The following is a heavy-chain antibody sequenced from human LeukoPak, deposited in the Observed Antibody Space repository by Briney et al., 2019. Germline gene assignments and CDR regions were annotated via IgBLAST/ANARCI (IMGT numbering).Heavy chain of an antibody. CDR2: MYHSGNT. V-gene: IGHV4-4*02. CDR1: GGSISSNNW. J-gene: IGHJ4*02. D-gene: IGHD1-26*01. CDR3: ARDVGARLPGY. Sequence: SETLSLTCAVSGGSISSNNWWSWVRQPPGKGLEWIGEMYHSGNTNYNPSLVSRVTISVDKSKNQFSLKLSSVTAADTAVYYCARDVGARLPGYWGQGTLVTVSS.